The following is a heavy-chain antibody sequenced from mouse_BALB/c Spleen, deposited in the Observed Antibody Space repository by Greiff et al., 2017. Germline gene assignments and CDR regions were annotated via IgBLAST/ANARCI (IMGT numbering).Heavy chain of an antibody. CDR1: GFSLTSYG. CDR3: ARKGGSSYGFAY. CDR2: IWSGGST. Sequence: QVQLKESGPGLVQPSQSLSITCTVSGFSLTSYGVHWVRQSPGKGLGWLGVIWSGGSTDYNAAFISRLSISKDNSKSQVFFKMNSLQANDTAIYYCARKGGSSYGFAYWGQGTLVTVSA. J-gene: IGHJ3*01. D-gene: IGHD1-1*01. V-gene: IGHV2-2*02.